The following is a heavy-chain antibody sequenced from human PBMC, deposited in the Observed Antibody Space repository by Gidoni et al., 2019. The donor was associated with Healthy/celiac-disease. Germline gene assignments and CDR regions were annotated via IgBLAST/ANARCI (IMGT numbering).Heavy chain of an antibody. J-gene: IGHJ6*02. CDR2: IIPIFGTA. V-gene: IGHV1-69*01. D-gene: IGHD1-26*01. CDR1: GGTFSSYA. CDR3: ARDSLVVGATTYYYYGMDV. Sequence: QVQLVQSGAEVKKPVSSVKVSCKASGGTFSSYAISWVRQAPGQGLEWMGGIIPIFGTANYAQKFQGRVTITADESTSTAYMELSSLRSEDTAVYYCARDSLVVGATTYYYYGMDVWGQGTTVTVSS.